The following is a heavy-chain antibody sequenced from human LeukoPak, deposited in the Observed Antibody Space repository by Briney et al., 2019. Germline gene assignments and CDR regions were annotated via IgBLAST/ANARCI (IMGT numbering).Heavy chain of an antibody. Sequence: GGSLRLSCAASGFPFNAYWMTWVRQAPGKGLEWVANIRQDGDTKYYVDSVKGRFTISRDNAMNTLYLQMNSLRAEDTAMYYCARDSSIPYWGQGTLVTVSS. J-gene: IGHJ4*02. CDR1: GFPFNAYW. V-gene: IGHV3-7*03. D-gene: IGHD2-2*02. CDR2: IRQDGDTK. CDR3: ARDSSIPY.